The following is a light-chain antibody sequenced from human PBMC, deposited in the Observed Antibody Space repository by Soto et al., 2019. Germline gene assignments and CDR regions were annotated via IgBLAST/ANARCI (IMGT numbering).Light chain of an antibody. Sequence: EIAVTQSPGTLSLSPGERATLSCRASQSVSSSFLAWYQQKPGQAPRLLIYGASNRATGIPHRFSGSGSGTDFTLTISRLEPEDFAVYYCLQYDTSPWTFGQGTKVEIK. CDR2: GAS. CDR1: QSVSSSF. J-gene: IGKJ1*01. V-gene: IGKV3-20*01. CDR3: LQYDTSPWT.